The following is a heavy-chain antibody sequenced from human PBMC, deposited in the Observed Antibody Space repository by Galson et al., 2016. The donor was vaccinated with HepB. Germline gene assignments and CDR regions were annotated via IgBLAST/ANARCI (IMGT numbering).Heavy chain of an antibody. V-gene: IGHV4-59*01. D-gene: IGHD6-6*01. J-gene: IGHJ6*02. CDR2: IYFTGGT. CDR1: GGSISSYY. CDR3: ARGNEYSSPFVYYSAMDV. Sequence: SETLSLTCSIFGGSISSYYWTWMRQPPGKGLEWIGNIYFTGGTNYNPSLKSRVTISLDTSRNQFSLKLTPVTAADSARYYCARGNEYSSPFVYYSAMDVWGQGTTVTVSS.